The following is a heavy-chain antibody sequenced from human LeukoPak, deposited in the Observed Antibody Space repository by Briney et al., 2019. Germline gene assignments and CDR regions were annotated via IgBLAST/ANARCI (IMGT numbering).Heavy chain of an antibody. J-gene: IGHJ4*02. CDR3: AKGPIIFPYYFDY. CDR1: GFTFSSYA. Sequence: GGSLRLSCAASGFTFSSYAMSWVRQAPGKGLEWVSAISGSGGSTYYADSVKGRFTISRDNSKNTLYPQMNSLRAEDTAVYYCAKGPIIFPYYFDYWGQGTLVTVSS. CDR2: ISGSGGST. D-gene: IGHD3-10*01. V-gene: IGHV3-23*01.